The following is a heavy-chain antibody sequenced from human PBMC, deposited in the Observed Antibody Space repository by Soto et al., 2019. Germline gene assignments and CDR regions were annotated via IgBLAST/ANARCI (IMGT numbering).Heavy chain of an antibody. CDR3: ASPSIWGLRYFDWLLSHGPNGMDV. CDR2: TNHSRST. V-gene: IGHV4-34*01. Sequence: SETLPVTYAVYSGSFLGYYWSWIRQPPGKGLEWIGETNHSRSTHYNPSLKSRVTISVDTSKNQFSLKLSSVTAADTAVYYCASPSIWGLRYFDWLLSHGPNGMDVLGQGTTVT. CDR1: SGSFLGYY. D-gene: IGHD3-9*01. J-gene: IGHJ6*02.